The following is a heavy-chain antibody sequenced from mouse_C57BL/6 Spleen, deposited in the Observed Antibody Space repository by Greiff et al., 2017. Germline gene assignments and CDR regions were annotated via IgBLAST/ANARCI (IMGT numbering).Heavy chain of an antibody. D-gene: IGHD1-1*01. V-gene: IGHV1-81*01. J-gene: IGHJ2*01. CDR1: GYTFTSYG. CDR2: IYPRSGST. CDR3: AGKDYYGSSYDCDY. Sequence: QVQLQQSGAELARPGASVKLSCKASGYTFTSYGISWVKQRTGQGLEWIGEIYPRSGSTYYNEKFKGKATLTADKSSSTAYMELRSLTSEDSAVYFCAGKDYYGSSYDCDYGGQGTTRTVSA.